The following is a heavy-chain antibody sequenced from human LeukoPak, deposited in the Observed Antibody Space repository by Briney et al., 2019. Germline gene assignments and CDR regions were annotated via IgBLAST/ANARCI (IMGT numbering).Heavy chain of an antibody. D-gene: IGHD1-26*01. Sequence: GGSLRLSCAASGFTFSDYYMSWIRQAPGKGLEWVSYIRGSGGTIDYADSVKGRFTISRDNAKNSLYPQMNGLRVEDTAVYYCARVSTFSGTSWDFDFWGQGTLVTVSS. V-gene: IGHV3-11*01. J-gene: IGHJ4*02. CDR2: IRGSGGTI. CDR3: ARVSTFSGTSWDFDF. CDR1: GFTFSDYY.